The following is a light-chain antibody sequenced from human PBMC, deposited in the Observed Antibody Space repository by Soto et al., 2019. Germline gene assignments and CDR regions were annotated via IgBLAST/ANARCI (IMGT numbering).Light chain of an antibody. J-gene: IGKJ1*01. V-gene: IGKV1-5*01. CDR2: DAS. Sequence: DIQMTQSPSTLSASVGDRVTITCRASQSISNWLAWYQQKPGKAPKLLIFDASSLETGVPSRFSGGGSGTDFTLTISSLQPEDVATYYCQKYNSAPWTFGQGTKVDIK. CDR3: QKYNSAPWT. CDR1: QSISNW.